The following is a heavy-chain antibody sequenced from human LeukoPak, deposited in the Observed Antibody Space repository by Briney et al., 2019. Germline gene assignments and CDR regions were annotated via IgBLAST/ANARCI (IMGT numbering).Heavy chain of an antibody. CDR2: INHSGST. V-gene: IGHV4-4*02. Sequence: GSLRLSCAASGFTFSSYWMSWVRQPPGKGLEWIGEINHSGSTNYNPSLKSRVTISLDKSKNQFSLKLSSVTAADTAVYYCARGVDIVVVPAARAYFDYWGQGTLVTVSS. CDR3: ARGVDIVVVPAARAYFDY. J-gene: IGHJ4*02. CDR1: GFTFSSYW. D-gene: IGHD2-2*01.